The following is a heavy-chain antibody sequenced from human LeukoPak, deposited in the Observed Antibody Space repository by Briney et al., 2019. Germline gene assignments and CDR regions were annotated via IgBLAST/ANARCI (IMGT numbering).Heavy chain of an antibody. D-gene: IGHD2-15*01. CDR3: AREATVVVAPMVL. J-gene: IGHJ4*02. CDR2: IYYSGST. CDR1: GDSITSYY. Sequence: SETLSLTCTVSGDSITSYYWSWIRQPPGKGLEWIGNIYYSGSTNYNPSLKSRVTISVDTSKNQFSLKLRSVTAADTAVYYCAREATVVVAPMVLWGQGSLVTVSS. V-gene: IGHV4-59*12.